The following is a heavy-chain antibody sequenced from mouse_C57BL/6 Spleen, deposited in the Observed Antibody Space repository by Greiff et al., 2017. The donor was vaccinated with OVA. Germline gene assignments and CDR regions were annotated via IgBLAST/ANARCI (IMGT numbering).Heavy chain of an antibody. CDR3: ASFYYVSSYQYFDV. CDR2: IYPGSGST. J-gene: IGHJ1*03. D-gene: IGHD1-1*01. CDR1: GYTFTSYW. Sequence: QVQLQQPGAELVKPGASVKMSCKASGYTFTSYWITWVKQRPGQGLEWIGDIYPGSGSTNYNEKFKSKATLTVDTSSSTAYMQLSSLTSEDSAVYYCASFYYVSSYQYFDVWGTGTTVTVSS. V-gene: IGHV1-55*01.